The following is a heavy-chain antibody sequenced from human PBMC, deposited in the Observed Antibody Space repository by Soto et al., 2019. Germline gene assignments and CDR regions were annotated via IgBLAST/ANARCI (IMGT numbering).Heavy chain of an antibody. V-gene: IGHV1-18*01. CDR2: ISAYNGNT. CDR1: GYTFTSYG. J-gene: IGHJ6*02. D-gene: IGHD2-2*01. CDR3: ARDDIVVVPATTVCYYYYGMDV. Sequence: QVQLVQSGAEVKKPGSSVKVSCKASGYTFTSYGISWVRQAPGQGLEWMGWISAYNGNTNYAQKLQGRVTMTTDTSTSTAYMELRSLRSDDTAVYYCARDDIVVVPATTVCYYYYGMDVWGQGTTVTVSS.